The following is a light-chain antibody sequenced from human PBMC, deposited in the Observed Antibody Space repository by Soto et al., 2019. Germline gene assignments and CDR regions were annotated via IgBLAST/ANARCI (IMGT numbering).Light chain of an antibody. J-gene: IGLJ2*01. V-gene: IGLV6-57*04. CDR2: EDN. CDR1: SGSIASNY. Sequence: NFMLTQPHSVSESPGKTVTISCTRSSGSIASNYVQWYQQRPGSAPTTVIYEDNQRPSGVPDRFYGSIDSSSNSASLTISGLKTEDEADYYCQSYDSRHHVVFGGGTKVTVL. CDR3: QSYDSRHHVV.